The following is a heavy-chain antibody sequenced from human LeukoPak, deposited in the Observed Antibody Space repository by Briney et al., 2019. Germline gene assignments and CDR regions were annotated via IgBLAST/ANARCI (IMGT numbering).Heavy chain of an antibody. J-gene: IGHJ6*03. CDR3: ARGVYYYYYMDV. CDR2: ISYDGSNK. V-gene: IGHV3-30-3*01. CDR1: GFTFSSYA. Sequence: QPGRSLRLSCAASGFTFSSYAMHWVRQAPGKGLEWVAVISYDGSNKYYADSVKGRFTISRDNSKNTLYLQMNSLRAEDTAVYYCARGVYYYYYMDVWGKGTTVTVSS.